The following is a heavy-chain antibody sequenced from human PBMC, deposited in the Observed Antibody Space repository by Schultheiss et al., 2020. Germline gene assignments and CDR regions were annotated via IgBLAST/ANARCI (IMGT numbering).Heavy chain of an antibody. CDR2: INQDGSEK. CDR1: GFTFSSYW. J-gene: IGHJ3*01. V-gene: IGHV3-7*01. CDR3: ARGVRSASRYDAFDG. D-gene: IGHD2-2*01. Sequence: GESLKISCAASGFTFSSYWMHWVRQAPGKGLEWVASINQDGSEKYYVDSVEGRFIISRDNAKNSVYLYVNSLRVEDTAVYYCARGVRSASRYDAFDGWGQGTMVNVSS.